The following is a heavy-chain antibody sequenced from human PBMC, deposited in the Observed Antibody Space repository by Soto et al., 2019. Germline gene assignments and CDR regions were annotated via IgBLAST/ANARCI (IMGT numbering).Heavy chain of an antibody. D-gene: IGHD3-10*01. CDR1: GDSINSGDYY. J-gene: IGHJ6*02. Sequence: QVQLQESGPRLVKPLQTLSLTCTVSGDSINSGDYYWSWIRQPPGRGLEWVGYSFYSGITDYNPSLKSRMTKSMDPSKNQFSLRLNSVTAADTAVYFCARWSGVGVAGMDVWGQGTTVSVSS. CDR2: SFYSGIT. V-gene: IGHV4-30-4*01. CDR3: ARWSGVGVAGMDV.